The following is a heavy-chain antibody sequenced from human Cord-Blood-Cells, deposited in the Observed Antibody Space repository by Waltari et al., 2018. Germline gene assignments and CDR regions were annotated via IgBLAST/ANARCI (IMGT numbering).Heavy chain of an antibody. Sequence: QVQLVQSGAEVKKPGASVKVSCKASGYTFTSYAMHWVHQAPGQRLEWMGWINAGNGNTKYSQKFQGRVTITRDTSASTAYMELSSLRSEDTAVYYCARDVPYYDFWSGYYDYWGQGTLVTVSS. CDR3: ARDVPYYDFWSGYYDY. CDR1: GYTFTSYA. CDR2: INAGNGNT. V-gene: IGHV1-3*01. D-gene: IGHD3-3*01. J-gene: IGHJ4*02.